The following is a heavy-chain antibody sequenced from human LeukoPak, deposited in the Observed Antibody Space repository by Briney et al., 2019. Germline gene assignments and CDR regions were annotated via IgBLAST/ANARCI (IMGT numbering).Heavy chain of an antibody. CDR3: TTEYNFNYYDSSGYYY. CDR1: GFTFSSYS. V-gene: IGHV3-48*01. D-gene: IGHD3-22*01. CDR2: ISSSSSTI. J-gene: IGHJ4*02. Sequence: PGGSLRLSCAASGFTFSSYSMNWVRQAPGKGLEWVSYISSSSSTIYCADSVKGRFTISKDNSKNTLYLQMNSLRAEDTAVYYCTTEYNFNYYDSSGYYYWGQGTLVTVSS.